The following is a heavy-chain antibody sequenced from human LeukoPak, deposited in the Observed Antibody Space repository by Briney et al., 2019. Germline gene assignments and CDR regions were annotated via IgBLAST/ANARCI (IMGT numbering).Heavy chain of an antibody. D-gene: IGHD7-27*01. V-gene: IGHV3-23*01. J-gene: IGHJ5*02. Sequence: HPGGSLRLSCVASGFTFSRYSMNWVRQAPGRGLEWVSAISGSGGSTYYADSVKGRFTISRDNSKNTLYLQMNSLRAEDTAVYYCARDRHWGAFHAWGQGTLVTVSS. CDR1: GFTFSRYS. CDR2: ISGSGGST. CDR3: ARDRHWGAFHA.